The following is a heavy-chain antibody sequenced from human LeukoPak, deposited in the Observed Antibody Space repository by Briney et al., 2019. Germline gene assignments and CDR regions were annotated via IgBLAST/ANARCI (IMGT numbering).Heavy chain of an antibody. CDR1: GYTFTSYY. CDR3: AGERGEEYSSGWYKTNYFYN. CDR2: INPSGGST. V-gene: IGHV1-46*01. J-gene: IGHJ4*02. Sequence: GASVKVSCKASGYTFTSYYMHWVRQAPGQGLEWMGIINPSGGSTSYAQKFQGRVTMTRGTSTSTVYMELSSLRSEDTAVYYCAGERGEEYSSGWYKTNYFYNWGQGIRVTVSS. D-gene: IGHD6-19*01.